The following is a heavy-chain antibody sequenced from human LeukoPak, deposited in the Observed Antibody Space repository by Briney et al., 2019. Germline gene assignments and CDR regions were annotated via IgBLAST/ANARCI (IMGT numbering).Heavy chain of an antibody. Sequence: GGSLRPSCAASGFTFTNYEMNWVRQAPGKGLEWVSYISNSGKTIYYADSVKGRFTISRDNAKNSLYLQMNSLRAEDTAVYYCARLYRPGYFYYMDVWGKGTTVTVSS. CDR2: ISNSGKTI. CDR3: ARLYRPGYFYYMDV. J-gene: IGHJ6*03. CDR1: GFTFTNYE. V-gene: IGHV3-48*03. D-gene: IGHD2-21*01.